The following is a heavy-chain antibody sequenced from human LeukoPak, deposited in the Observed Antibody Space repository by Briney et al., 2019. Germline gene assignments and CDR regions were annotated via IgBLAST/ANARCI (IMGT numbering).Heavy chain of an antibody. CDR3: AKEEYYYDSSGYPERMVGYFDY. D-gene: IGHD3-22*01. Sequence: GGSLRLSCAASGFTFDDYAMHWVRHAPGKGLEWVSLISGDGGSTYYADSVKGRFTISRDNSKNSLYLQMNSLRTEDTALYYCAKEEYYYDSSGYPERMVGYFDYWGQGTLVTVSS. J-gene: IGHJ4*02. V-gene: IGHV3-43*02. CDR1: GFTFDDYA. CDR2: ISGDGGST.